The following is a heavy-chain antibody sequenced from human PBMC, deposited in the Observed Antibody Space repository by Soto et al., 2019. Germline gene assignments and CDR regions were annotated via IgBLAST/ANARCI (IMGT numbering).Heavy chain of an antibody. J-gene: IGHJ4*02. CDR3: ARGPYDFWSGTYYFDY. V-gene: IGHV4-34*01. D-gene: IGHD3-3*01. CDR2: INHSGST. Sequence: SETLSLTCAVYGGSFSGYYWSWIRQPPGKGLEWIGEINHSGSTNYNPSLKSRVTISVDTSKNQFSLKLGSVTAADTAVYYCARGPYDFWSGTYYFDYWGQGTLVTAPQ. CDR1: GGSFSGYY.